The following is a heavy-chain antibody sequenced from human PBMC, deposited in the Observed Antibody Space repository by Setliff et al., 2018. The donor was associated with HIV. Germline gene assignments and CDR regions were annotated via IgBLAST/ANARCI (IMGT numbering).Heavy chain of an antibody. J-gene: IGHJ4*02. CDR2: IYYSGST. V-gene: IGHV4-59*01. CDR1: GGSISSYY. CDR3: TRLAGGYADY. D-gene: IGHD5-12*01. Sequence: KPSETLSLTCTVSGGSISSYYWSWIRQPPGKGLEWIGYIYYSGSTNYNPSLKSRVTISLDTSKNQFSLKLSSVTAADTAVYYCTRLAGGYADYWGQGTLVTVSS.